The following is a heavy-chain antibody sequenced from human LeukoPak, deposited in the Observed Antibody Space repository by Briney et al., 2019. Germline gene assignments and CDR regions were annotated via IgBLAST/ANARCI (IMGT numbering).Heavy chain of an antibody. CDR1: GVTVSSNY. D-gene: IGHD3-22*01. CDR3: ARSIYDSINFDY. Sequence: GGSLRLSCAASGVTVSSNYMSWVRQAPGKGLEWVSVIYSGGSTYYADSVKGRFTISRDNSKNTLYLQMNSLRAEDTAVYYCARSIYDSINFDYWGQGTLVTVSS. CDR2: IYSGGST. V-gene: IGHV3-53*01. J-gene: IGHJ4*02.